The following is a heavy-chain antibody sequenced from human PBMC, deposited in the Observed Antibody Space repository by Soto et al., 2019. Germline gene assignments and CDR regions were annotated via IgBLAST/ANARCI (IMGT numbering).Heavy chain of an antibody. CDR2: VSTYSEHT. Sequence: PLVQSGDEVKKPGASVKVSCRAYGYIFNSVGISWLRQVPGQGLEWMGWVSTYSEHTKSVQKFQDRVTLTADTSTSTVHMELRSLRSADTAVYYCARDLNWNNVLGFDSWGQGTLVTVSS. CDR1: GYIFNSVG. CDR3: ARDLNWNNVLGFDS. J-gene: IGHJ4*02. D-gene: IGHD1-20*01. V-gene: IGHV1-18*04.